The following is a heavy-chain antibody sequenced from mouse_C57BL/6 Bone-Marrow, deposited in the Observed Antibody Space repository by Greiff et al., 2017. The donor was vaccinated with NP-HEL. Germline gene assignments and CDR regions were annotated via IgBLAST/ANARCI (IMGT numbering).Heavy chain of an antibody. CDR2: IHPSDSDT. J-gene: IGHJ4*01. V-gene: IGHV1-74*01. Sequence: VQLQQPGAELVKPGASVQVSCKASGYTFTSYWMHWVMQRPGQGLEWIGRIHPSDSDTNYTQKFKGKATLTVDKSSSTAYMQLSSLTSEDSAVYYCAIFITTVVGGYYYAMDYWGQGTSVTVSS. D-gene: IGHD1-1*01. CDR3: AIFITTVVGGYYYAMDY. CDR1: GYTFTSYW.